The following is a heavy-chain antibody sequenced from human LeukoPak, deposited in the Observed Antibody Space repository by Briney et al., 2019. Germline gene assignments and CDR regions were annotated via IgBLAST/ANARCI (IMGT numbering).Heavy chain of an antibody. D-gene: IGHD3-10*01. CDR3: TAGSGSYRIDY. CDR1: GFTFSSYG. Sequence: GGSLRLSCAASGFTFSSYGMHWVRQAPGKGLGWLAVIWYDGGNKYYADSVKGRFTISRDNSKNTLYLQMNSLRAEDTAVYYCTAGSGSYRIDYWGQGTLVIVSS. J-gene: IGHJ4*02. CDR2: IWYDGGNK. V-gene: IGHV3-33*01.